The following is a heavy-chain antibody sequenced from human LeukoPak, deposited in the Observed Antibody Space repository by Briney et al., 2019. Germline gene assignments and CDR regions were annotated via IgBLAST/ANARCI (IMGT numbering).Heavy chain of an antibody. J-gene: IGHJ4*02. Sequence: PGGSLRLSCAASGFTFSSYAMRWVRQAPGKGLEWVAVISYDGSNKYYADSVKGRFTISRDNSKNTLYLQMNSLRAEDTAVYYCAKVWQLGWLEPFDYWGQGTLVTVSS. V-gene: IGHV3-30*04. CDR2: ISYDGSNK. D-gene: IGHD6-19*01. CDR1: GFTFSSYA. CDR3: AKVWQLGWLEPFDY.